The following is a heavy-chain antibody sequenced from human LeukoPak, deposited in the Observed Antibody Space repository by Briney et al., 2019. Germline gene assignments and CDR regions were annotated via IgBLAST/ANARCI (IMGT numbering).Heavy chain of an antibody. CDR2: ISAYNGNT. CDR1: GYTFTSYG. J-gene: IGHJ4*02. Sequence: GASVKVSCKASGYTFTSYGTSWVRQAPGQGLEWMGWISAYNGNTNYAQKLQGRVTMTTDTSTGTAYMELRSLRSDDTAVYYCARITIFGVVSPYFDYWGQGTLVTVSS. V-gene: IGHV1-18*01. CDR3: ARITIFGVVSPYFDY. D-gene: IGHD3-3*01.